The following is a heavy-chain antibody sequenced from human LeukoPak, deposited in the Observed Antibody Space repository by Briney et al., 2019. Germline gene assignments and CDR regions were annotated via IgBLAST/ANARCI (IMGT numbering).Heavy chain of an antibody. D-gene: IGHD2-21*02. V-gene: IGHV3-30*18. CDR3: AKEGDSGAFDV. CDR2: VSEDGKYK. Sequence: GGSLRLSCAASGFTFSSYGMHWVRQAPGKGLEWVAVVSEDGKYKYYADSVKGRFTISRDNSKNTLFLQMNSLRVEDTALYYCAKEGDSGAFDVWGQGTMVTVSS. J-gene: IGHJ3*01. CDR1: GFTFSSYG.